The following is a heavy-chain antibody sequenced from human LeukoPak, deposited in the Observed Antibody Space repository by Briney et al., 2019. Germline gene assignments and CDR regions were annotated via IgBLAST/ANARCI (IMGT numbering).Heavy chain of an antibody. CDR1: GFTVSSNY. CDR3: ARDRPSSRDAFDI. D-gene: IGHD6-13*01. CDR2: IYSGGST. Sequence: GGSLRLSCAASGFTVSSNYMSWVRQAPGKGLEWVSVIYSGGSTYYADSVKGRFTISRDNSKNTLYLQMNSLRDEDTAVYYCARDRPSSRDAFDIWGQGTMVTVSS. V-gene: IGHV3-53*01. J-gene: IGHJ3*02.